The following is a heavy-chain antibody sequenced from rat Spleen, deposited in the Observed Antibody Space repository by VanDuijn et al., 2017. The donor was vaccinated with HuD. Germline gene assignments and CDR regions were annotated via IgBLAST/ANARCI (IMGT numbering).Heavy chain of an antibody. V-gene: IGHV2-43*01. CDR2: IWTGGST. CDR3: ARTGDGVGFAY. J-gene: IGHJ3*01. D-gene: IGHD4-3*01. Sequence: QVQLKESGPGLVQPSQTLSLTCTVSGFSLTSYHVSWVRQPPGKGLEWMGVIWTGGSTAYTSLLKSRLSITRDISKSQVFLTMNSLRTEDTATDYCARTGDGVGFAYWGQGTLVTVSS. CDR1: GFSLTSYH.